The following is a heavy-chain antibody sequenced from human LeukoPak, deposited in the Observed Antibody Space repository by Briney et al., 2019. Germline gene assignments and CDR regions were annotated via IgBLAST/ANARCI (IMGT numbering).Heavy chain of an antibody. J-gene: IGHJ4*02. V-gene: IGHV4-34*01. D-gene: IGHD3-3*01. CDR2: INHSGST. Sequence: SETLSLTCAVYGGSFSGYYWSWIRQPPGKGLEWIGEINHSGSTNCNPSLKSRVTISVDTSKNQFSLKLSSVTAADTAVYYCARRRSITIFGVVGYYFDYWGQGTLVTVSS. CDR3: ARRRSITIFGVVGYYFDY. CDR1: GGSFSGYY.